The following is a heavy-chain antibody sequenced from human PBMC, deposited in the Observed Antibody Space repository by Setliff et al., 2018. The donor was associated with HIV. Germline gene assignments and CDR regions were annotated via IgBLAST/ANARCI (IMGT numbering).Heavy chain of an antibody. CDR1: GYSFTSYW. J-gene: IGHJ3*02. Sequence: GESLKISCKGSGYSFTSYWIGWVRQMPGKGLEWMGIIYPGDSDTRYSPSFQGQVTISADKSISTAYLQWSSLKASDTAMYYCARPPKSYGSGSDAFDIWGQGTMVTVS. CDR3: ARPPKSYGSGSDAFDI. D-gene: IGHD3-10*01. CDR2: IYPGDSDT. V-gene: IGHV5-51*01.